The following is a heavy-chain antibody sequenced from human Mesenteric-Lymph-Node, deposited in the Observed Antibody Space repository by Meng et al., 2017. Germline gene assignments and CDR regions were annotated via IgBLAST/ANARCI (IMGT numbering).Heavy chain of an antibody. J-gene: IGHJ4*02. Sequence: GGSLRLSCAASGFTFSSYGMHWVRQAPGKGLEWVAVIWYDGSNKYYADSVKGRFTISRDNAKNSLYLQMNSLRAEDTAVYYCASMWELLTLDYWGQGTLVTVSS. D-gene: IGHD1-26*01. CDR3: ASMWELLTLDY. V-gene: IGHV3-33*03. CDR2: IWYDGSNK. CDR1: GFTFSSYG.